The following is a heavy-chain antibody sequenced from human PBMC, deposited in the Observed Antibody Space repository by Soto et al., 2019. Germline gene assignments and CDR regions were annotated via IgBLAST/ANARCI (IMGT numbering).Heavy chain of an antibody. CDR1: GGTFSSYA. V-gene: IGHV1-69*13. D-gene: IGHD5-18*01. J-gene: IGHJ4*02. CDR3: ARIDVDTAMEFDY. Sequence: SVKVSCKASGGTFSSYAISWVRQAPGQGLEWMGGIIPIFGTANYAQKFQGRVTITADESTSTAYMELSSLRSEDTAVYYCARIDVDTAMEFDYWGQGTLVTVSS. CDR2: IIPIFGTA.